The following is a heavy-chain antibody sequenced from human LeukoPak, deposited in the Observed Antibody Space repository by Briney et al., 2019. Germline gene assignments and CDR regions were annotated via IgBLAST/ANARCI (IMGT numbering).Heavy chain of an antibody. Sequence: PLETLSLTCTVSGGSISSYYWSWIRQPPGKGLEWIGYIYYSGSTNYNPSLKSRVTISVDTSKNQFSLKLSSVTAADTAVYYCAHHYDFWSGYIDYWGQGTLVTVSS. J-gene: IGHJ4*02. V-gene: IGHV4-59*01. CDR1: GGSISSYY. CDR3: AHHYDFWSGYIDY. D-gene: IGHD3-3*01. CDR2: IYYSGST.